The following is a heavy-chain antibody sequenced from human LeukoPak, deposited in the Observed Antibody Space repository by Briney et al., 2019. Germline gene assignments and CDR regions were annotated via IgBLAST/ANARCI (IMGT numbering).Heavy chain of an antibody. V-gene: IGHV3-7*01. D-gene: IGHD3-9*01. CDR3: ATHTDWRFDY. Sequence: GGSLRLSCAASGFTFSSYWMSWVRQAPGKGLEWVANIKQDGSEKYVDSVKGRFTISRDNAQSSVFLQMNSLGVEDTAVYYCATHTDWRFDYWGQGTLVSVSS. CDR2: IKQDGSEK. J-gene: IGHJ4*02. CDR1: GFTFSSYW.